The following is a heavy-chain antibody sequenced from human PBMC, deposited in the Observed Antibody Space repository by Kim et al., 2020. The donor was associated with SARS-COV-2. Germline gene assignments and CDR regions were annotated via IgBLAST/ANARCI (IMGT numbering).Heavy chain of an antibody. V-gene: IGHV4-34*01. D-gene: IGHD3-22*01. CDR1: GGSFSGYY. CDR3: AEGVRSTVIVVVITPYYY. CDR2: INHSGGT. J-gene: IGHJ6*01. Sequence: SETLSLTCAVYGGSFSGYYWSWIRQPPGKGLEWIGAINHSGGTNYNPSLKSRAPISVDTSKNQFSLNLSSVTAADTAVYYCAEGVRSTVIVVVITPYYY.